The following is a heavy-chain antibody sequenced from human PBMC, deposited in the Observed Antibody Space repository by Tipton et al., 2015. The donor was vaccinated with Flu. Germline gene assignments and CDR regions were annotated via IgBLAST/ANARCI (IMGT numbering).Heavy chain of an antibody. Sequence: SLRLSCAASGFTFDDYAMHWVRQAPGKGLEWVSGISWNSGVIGYAGSVKGRFTISRDNARNSLYLQMNSLRAEDTALYYCAKGGFGMAARFDYWGQGTLATVSS. CDR1: GFTFDDYA. CDR2: ISWNSGVI. D-gene: IGHD6-6*01. J-gene: IGHJ4*02. V-gene: IGHV3-9*01. CDR3: AKGGFGMAARFDY.